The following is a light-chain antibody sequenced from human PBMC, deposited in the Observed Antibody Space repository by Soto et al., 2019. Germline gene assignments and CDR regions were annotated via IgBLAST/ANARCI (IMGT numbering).Light chain of an antibody. CDR2: LNSDGSH. CDR3: QTWGTGTVV. V-gene: IGLV4-69*01. J-gene: IGLJ2*01. Sequence: QLVLTQSPSASASLGASVKLTCTLSSGHISYAIAWHQQQPEKGPRYLMKLNSDGSHSKGDGIPDRFSASTSGAERYLTISSLQSEDEADYYCQTWGTGTVVFGGGTKLTVL. CDR1: SGHISYA.